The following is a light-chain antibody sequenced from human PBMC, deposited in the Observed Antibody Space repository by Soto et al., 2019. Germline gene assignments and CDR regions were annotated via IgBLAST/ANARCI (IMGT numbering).Light chain of an antibody. CDR1: QSVSSDY. V-gene: IGKV3-20*01. J-gene: IGKJ3*01. CDR3: QQSYSTLFT. CDR2: RAS. Sequence: EIVLTQSPGTLSLSPGERATLSCRASQSVSSDYLAWYQQKPGQTPKVLIYRASSRATGIPDRFSGSGSGTDFTLTISRLEPEDFAVYYCQQSYSTLFTFGPGTKVDIK.